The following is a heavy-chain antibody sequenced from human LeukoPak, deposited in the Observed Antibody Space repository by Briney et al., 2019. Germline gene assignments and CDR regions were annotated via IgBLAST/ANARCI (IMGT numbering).Heavy chain of an antibody. V-gene: IGHV4-59*01. J-gene: IGHJ6*02. CDR1: GGSISSYY. CDR2: IYYSGST. D-gene: IGHD4-17*01. CDR3: ARDPSRDYGDYAYYYGMDV. Sequence: PSQTLSLTCTVSGGSISSYYWSWIRQPPGKGLEWIGYIYYSGSTNYNPSLKSRVTISVDTSKNQFSLKLSSVTAADTAVYYCARDPSRDYGDYAYYYGMDVWGQGTTVTVSS.